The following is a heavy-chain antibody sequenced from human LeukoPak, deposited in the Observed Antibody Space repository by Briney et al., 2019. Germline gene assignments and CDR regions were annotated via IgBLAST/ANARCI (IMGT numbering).Heavy chain of an antibody. V-gene: IGHV3-7*01. CDR2: IKQDGSEK. Sequence: GGSLRLSCAASGFSFSDYWMSWVRQAPGKGLEWVANIKQDGSEKNYVDSVKGRFTISRDNAKNSLSLQMISLRAEDTAVYYCARNKRADIWGQGTMVTVSS. D-gene: IGHD1/OR15-1a*01. CDR3: ARNKRADI. J-gene: IGHJ3*02. CDR1: GFSFSDYW.